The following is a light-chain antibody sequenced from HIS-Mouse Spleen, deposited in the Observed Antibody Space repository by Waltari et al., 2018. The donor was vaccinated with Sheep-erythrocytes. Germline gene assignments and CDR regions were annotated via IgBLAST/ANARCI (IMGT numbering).Light chain of an antibody. Sequence: QSALTQPASVSGSPGQSITISCTGPSSDVGSYYLVLWYQQHPGKAPKLMIYEGSKRPSGVSNRFSGSKSGNTASLTISGLQAEDEADYYCCSYAGSSTYVVFGGGTKLTVL. CDR2: EGS. J-gene: IGLJ2*01. V-gene: IGLV2-23*01. CDR3: CSYAGSSTYVV. CDR1: SSDVGSYYL.